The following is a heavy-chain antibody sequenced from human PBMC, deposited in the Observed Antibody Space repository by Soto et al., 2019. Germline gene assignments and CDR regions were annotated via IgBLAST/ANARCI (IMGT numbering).Heavy chain of an antibody. Sequence: EVQLLESGGGLVQPGGSLRLSCAASGFTFSSYVMSWVRQAPGKGLEWVSAISGSGGSTYYADSVKGRFTISRDNSKNTLYLQMNSLRAGDTAVYYCAKDQYSSGWYHNHWGQGTLVTVS. D-gene: IGHD6-19*01. CDR2: ISGSGGST. V-gene: IGHV3-23*01. CDR1: GFTFSSYV. CDR3: AKDQYSSGWYHNH. J-gene: IGHJ5*02.